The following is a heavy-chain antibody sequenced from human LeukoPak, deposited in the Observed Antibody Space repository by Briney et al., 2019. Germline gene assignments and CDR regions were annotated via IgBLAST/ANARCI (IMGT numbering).Heavy chain of an antibody. CDR3: ARTMYYYDSGSYQTLFGY. Sequence: ASVKVSCKASGYTFTSYDINWVRQATGPGLEWMGWMNPNSGNTGYAQKFQGRVTMTRNTSISTAYMELSSLRSEDTAVYYCARTMYYYDSGSYQTLFGYWGQGTLVTVSS. CDR2: MNPNSGNT. D-gene: IGHD3-10*01. J-gene: IGHJ4*02. V-gene: IGHV1-8*01. CDR1: GYTFTSYD.